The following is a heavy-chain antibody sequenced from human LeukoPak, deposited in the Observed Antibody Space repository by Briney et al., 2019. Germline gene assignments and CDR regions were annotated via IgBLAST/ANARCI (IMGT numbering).Heavy chain of an antibody. CDR1: GYTFTSYY. CDR2: INPSGGST. J-gene: IGHJ4*02. CDR3: ARVYGDYGGMYDY. Sequence: ASVKVSCKASGYTFTSYYMHWVRQAPGQGLEWMGIINPSGGSTSYAQKFQGGVTMTRDMSTSTVYMELSSLRSEDTAVYYCARVYGDYGGMYDYWGQGTLVTVSS. D-gene: IGHD4-17*01. V-gene: IGHV1-46*01.